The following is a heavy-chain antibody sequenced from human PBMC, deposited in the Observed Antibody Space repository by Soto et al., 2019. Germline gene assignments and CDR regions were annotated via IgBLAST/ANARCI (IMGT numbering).Heavy chain of an antibody. CDR3: ARGTVVVVAATGIEY. CDR2: IWYDGSNK. J-gene: IGHJ4*02. V-gene: IGHV3-33*01. D-gene: IGHD2-15*01. Sequence: GGSLRLSCAASGFTFSSYGMHWVRQAPGKGLEWVAVIWYDGSNKYYADSVKGRFTISRDNSKNTLYLQMNSLRAEDTAVYYCARGTVVVVAATGIEYWGQGTLVTVSS. CDR1: GFTFSSYG.